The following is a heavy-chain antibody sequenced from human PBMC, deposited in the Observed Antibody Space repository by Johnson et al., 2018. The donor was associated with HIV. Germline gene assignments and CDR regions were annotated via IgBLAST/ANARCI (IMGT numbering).Heavy chain of an antibody. J-gene: IGHJ3*02. CDR1: GFAFADYA. D-gene: IGHD6-19*01. CDR3: AKGKKQWLDEDAFDI. Sequence: QLVESGGVVVWPGGSLRLSCAASGFAFADYAMHWVRQAQGKGLEWVSGISWNSGSIGYADSVKGRFTISRDNAKNSLYLQMNSLRAEDTALYYCAKGKKQWLDEDAFDIWGQGTMVTVSS. V-gene: IGHV3-9*01. CDR2: ISWNSGSI.